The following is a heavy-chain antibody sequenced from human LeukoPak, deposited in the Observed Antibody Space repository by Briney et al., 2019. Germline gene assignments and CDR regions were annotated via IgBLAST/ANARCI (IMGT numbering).Heavy chain of an antibody. CDR2: IYTDGSST. J-gene: IGHJ4*02. Sequence: GGSLRLSCAGSGFTFSNYWMHWVRQAPGKGLVWVSRIYTDGSSTDYADSVKGRFTISRDNSKNTLYLQMNSLRAEDTAVYYCAREAIAAAKGFDYWGQGTLVTVSS. V-gene: IGHV3-74*01. CDR3: AREAIAAAKGFDY. D-gene: IGHD6-13*01. CDR1: GFTFSNYW.